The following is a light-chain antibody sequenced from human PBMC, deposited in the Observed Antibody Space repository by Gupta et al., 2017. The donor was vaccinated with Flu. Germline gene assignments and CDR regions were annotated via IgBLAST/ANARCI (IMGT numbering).Light chain of an antibody. V-gene: IGLV3-21*03. CDR2: DES. CDR3: HVWDSGSDNYV. Sequence: GKTGRITRGGFYIGGKSVTWYQQKPGQAPVLVIYDESDRPSGIPERFSGSNSGTTATLTITGVEAGDEGDYFCHVWDSGSDNYVFGTGTRVTVL. J-gene: IGLJ1*01. CDR1: YIGGKS.